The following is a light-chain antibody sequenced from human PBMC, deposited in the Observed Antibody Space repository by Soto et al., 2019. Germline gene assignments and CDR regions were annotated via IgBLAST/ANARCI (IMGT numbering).Light chain of an antibody. Sequence: QSVLTQPPSASGTPGQRVTISCSGSSSNIGSNIVNWYQQLPGTAPKLLIYKNDQRPSGVPDRFSGSKSGTSASLAISGLQSEEEADYYCAAWDDSLNGQVVFGGGTKLTVL. CDR1: SSNIGSNI. J-gene: IGLJ2*01. CDR3: AAWDDSLNGQVV. CDR2: KND. V-gene: IGLV1-44*01.